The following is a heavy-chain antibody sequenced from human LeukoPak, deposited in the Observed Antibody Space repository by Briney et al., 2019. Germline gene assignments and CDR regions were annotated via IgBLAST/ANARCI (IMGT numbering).Heavy chain of an antibody. Sequence: GASVKVSCKASGYTFTSYAMNWVRQAPGQGLEWMGWINTNTGNPTYAQGFTGRFVFSLDTSASTAYLQISSLKAEDTAVYYCARESLLRDYYYYMDVWGKGTTVTVSS. CDR1: GYTFTSYA. J-gene: IGHJ6*03. D-gene: IGHD1-26*01. CDR2: INTNTGNP. CDR3: ARESLLRDYYYYMDV. V-gene: IGHV7-4-1*02.